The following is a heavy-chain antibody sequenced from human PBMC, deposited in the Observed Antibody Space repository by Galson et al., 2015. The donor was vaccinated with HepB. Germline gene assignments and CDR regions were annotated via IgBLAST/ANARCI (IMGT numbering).Heavy chain of an antibody. Sequence: SVKVSCKASGYTFTSYYMHWVRQAPGQALEWMGIINPSGGSTSYAQKFQGRVTMTRDTSTSTVYMELSSLRSEDTAVYYCARDGITMVRGVNNWFDPWGQGTLVTVSS. CDR3: ARDGITMVRGVNNWFDP. J-gene: IGHJ5*02. CDR2: INPSGGST. CDR1: GYTFTSYY. V-gene: IGHV1-46*01. D-gene: IGHD3-10*01.